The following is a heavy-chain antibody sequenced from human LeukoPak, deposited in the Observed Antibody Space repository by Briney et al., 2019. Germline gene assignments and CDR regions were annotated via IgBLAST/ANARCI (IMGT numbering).Heavy chain of an antibody. Sequence: ASVKVSCKTSGYTFPSYYIHWVRQAPGQGLGGMARINPNDGNTNYAPKFQGRVTLTSDTSTATVYMELSSLNSKDTAVYYCARDTGWDFISSVDYWGQGTLVTVSS. J-gene: IGHJ4*02. CDR2: INPNDGNT. D-gene: IGHD3-22*01. CDR3: ARDTGWDFISSVDY. CDR1: GYTFPSYY. V-gene: IGHV1-46*03.